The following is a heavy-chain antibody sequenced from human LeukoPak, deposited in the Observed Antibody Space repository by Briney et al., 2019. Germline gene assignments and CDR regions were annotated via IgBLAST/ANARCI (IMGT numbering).Heavy chain of an antibody. D-gene: IGHD6-19*01. J-gene: IGHJ6*03. CDR1: GGSISSYY. CDR2: IYYSGST. Sequence: SETLSLTCTVSGGSISSYYWSWIRQPPGKGLEWIGYIYYSGSTNYNPSLKSRVTISVDTSKNQFSLQLNSVTPEDTAVYYCARDAGYSSGWTRGYYYMDVWGKGTTVTISS. CDR3: ARDAGYSSGWTRGYYYMDV. V-gene: IGHV4-59*12.